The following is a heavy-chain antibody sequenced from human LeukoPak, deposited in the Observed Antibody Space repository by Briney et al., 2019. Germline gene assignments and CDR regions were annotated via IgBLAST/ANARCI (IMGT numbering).Heavy chain of an antibody. CDR3: ASCPYCGGDCYSVETSYYYMDV. CDR2: IYYSGST. J-gene: IGHJ6*03. Sequence: SETLSLTCTVSGGSISSSSYYWGWIRQPPGKGLEWIGSIYYSGSTNYNPSLKSRVTISVDTSKNQFSLKLSSVTAADTAVYYCASCPYCGGDCYSVETSYYYMDVWGKGTTVTVSS. CDR1: GGSISSSSYY. V-gene: IGHV4-39*07. D-gene: IGHD2-21*02.